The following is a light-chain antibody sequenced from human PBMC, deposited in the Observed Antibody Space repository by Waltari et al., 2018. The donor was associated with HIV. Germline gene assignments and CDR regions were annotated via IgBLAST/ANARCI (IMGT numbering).Light chain of an antibody. J-gene: IGLJ1*01. CDR1: RSDVGGSEY. V-gene: IGLV2-11*02. CDR2: DLS. Sequence: QSCLTQPPSVSGSPGPSVTLSCTGSRSDVGGSEYVSWYEQHPGQAPKHMIYDLSKRPGGVPDRFSGSRSGNTASLTISGLQAEDEADYDCCSYAGSYSYVFGTGTKVTVL. CDR3: CSYAGSYSYV.